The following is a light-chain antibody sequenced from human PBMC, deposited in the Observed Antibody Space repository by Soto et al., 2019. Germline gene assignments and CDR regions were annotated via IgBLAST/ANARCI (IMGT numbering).Light chain of an antibody. J-gene: IGKJ5*01. V-gene: IGKV1-5*03. CDR1: QSISSW. CDR3: QHYNSYSIT. Sequence: DIQMTQSPSTLSASVGDRVTITCRASQSISSWLAWYQQKPGKAPKLLIYKASSLESGVPSRFSGSGSGTELTLTISSLQPDDFATYYCQHYNSYSITFSQGTRLEIK. CDR2: KAS.